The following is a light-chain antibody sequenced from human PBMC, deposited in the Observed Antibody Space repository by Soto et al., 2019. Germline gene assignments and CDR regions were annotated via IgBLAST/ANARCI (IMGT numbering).Light chain of an antibody. Sequence: QTVVTQEPSFSVSPGGTVTLTCGLSSGSVSTSYYPSWYQQTPGQPPRTLIYSTNTRSSGVPDRFSGSILGNKAALTITGAQADDESGYYCVLYMGNGVVFGGGTKLTVL. CDR2: STN. CDR1: SGSVSTSYY. V-gene: IGLV8-61*01. J-gene: IGLJ2*01. CDR3: VLYMGNGVV.